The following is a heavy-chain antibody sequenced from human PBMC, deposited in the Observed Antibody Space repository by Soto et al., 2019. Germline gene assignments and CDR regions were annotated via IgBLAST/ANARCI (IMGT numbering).Heavy chain of an antibody. CDR1: GGSISGYY. CDR2: IYYSGST. V-gene: IGHV4-59*08. D-gene: IGHD6-6*01. CDR3: ASGGSSLNFDS. Sequence: SETLSLTCTVSGGSISGYYWSWIRQPPGKGLEWIGYIYYSGSTNYNPSLKSRVTISVDTSKNQFSLKLSSVTAADTAVYYCASGGSSLNFDSWGQGTLVTVSS. J-gene: IGHJ4*02.